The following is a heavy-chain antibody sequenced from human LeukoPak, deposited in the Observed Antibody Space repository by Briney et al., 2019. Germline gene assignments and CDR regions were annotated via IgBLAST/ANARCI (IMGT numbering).Heavy chain of an antibody. Sequence: GGSLRLSCAASGFTFSSYSMNWVRQAPGQGLEWLSYISSSSSSIYYADSVKGRFTISRDNAKNSLYLQMNSLRAEDTAVYYCARGDSNPPYYYYYMDVWGKGTTVTVSS. J-gene: IGHJ6*03. CDR1: GFTFSSYS. CDR2: ISSSSSSI. V-gene: IGHV3-48*01. D-gene: IGHD4-11*01. CDR3: ARGDSNPPYYYYYMDV.